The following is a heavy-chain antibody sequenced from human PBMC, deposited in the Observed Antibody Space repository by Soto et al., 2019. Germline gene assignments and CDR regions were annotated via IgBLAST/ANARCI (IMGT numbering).Heavy chain of an antibody. CDR1: GGPITGSD. CDR2: VYYTGST. D-gene: IGHD6-19*01. Sequence: PSEPLSLPCIVSGGPITGSDWSWIRKSPGKGLEWLGYVYYTGSTNYSPSLRSRVSISVDTSKNEFSLRLSSVTAADTAVYFCARSVAVPGAHIDYWGQGTQVTVSS. V-gene: IGHV4-59*01. J-gene: IGHJ4*02. CDR3: ARSVAVPGAHIDY.